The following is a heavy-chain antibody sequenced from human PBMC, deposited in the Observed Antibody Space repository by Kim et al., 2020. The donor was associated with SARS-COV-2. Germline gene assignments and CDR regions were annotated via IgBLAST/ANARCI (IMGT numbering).Heavy chain of an antibody. CDR2: IKQDGSEK. CDR1: GFTFSSYW. V-gene: IGHV3-7*01. D-gene: IGHD2-15*01. Sequence: GGSLRLSCAASGFTFSSYWMSWVRQAPGKGLEWVANIKQDGSEKYYVDSVKGRFTISRDNAKNSLYLQMNSLRAEDTAVYYCARARSVVVVASHYWGQGTLVTVSS. J-gene: IGHJ4*02. CDR3: ARARSVVVVASHY.